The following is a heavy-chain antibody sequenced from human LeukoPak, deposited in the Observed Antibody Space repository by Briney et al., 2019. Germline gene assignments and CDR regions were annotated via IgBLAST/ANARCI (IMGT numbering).Heavy chain of an antibody. V-gene: IGHV1-8*01. Sequence: GASVKVSCKASGYTFTSYDINWVRQATGQGLEWMGWMNPNSGNTGYAQKFQGRVTMTRDTSISTAYMELSRLRSDDTAVYYCAREPGLRFFSGGPDNGMDVWGQGTTVTVSS. CDR3: AREPGLRFFSGGPDNGMDV. CDR2: MNPNSGNT. D-gene: IGHD3-3*01. CDR1: GYTFTSYD. J-gene: IGHJ6*02.